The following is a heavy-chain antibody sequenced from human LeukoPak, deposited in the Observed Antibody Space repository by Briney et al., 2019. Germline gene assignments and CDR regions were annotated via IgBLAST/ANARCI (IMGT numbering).Heavy chain of an antibody. J-gene: IGHJ4*02. CDR1: GFTFSSYW. CDR3: ATHGYSELRYFDWSTNE. D-gene: IGHD3-9*01. CDR2: IKEDGSEK. V-gene: IGHV3-7*01. Sequence: GGSLRLSCAASGFTFSSYWMHWVRQAPGKGLEWVANIKEDGSEKYYVDSVKGRFTISRDNAKKSLYLQMDSLRAEDTAVYYCATHGYSELRYFDWSTNEWGQGTLVTVSS.